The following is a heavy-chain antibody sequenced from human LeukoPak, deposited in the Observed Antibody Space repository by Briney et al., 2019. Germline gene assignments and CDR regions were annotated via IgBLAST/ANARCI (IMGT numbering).Heavy chain of an antibody. CDR3: ARAPLYGSGSSYWFDP. V-gene: IGHV4-61*02. CDR2: VFTSGNT. D-gene: IGHD3-10*01. J-gene: IGHJ5*02. Sequence: SETLSLTCSVSGDSISSGSHYCTWIRQPAGKGPEWIGRVFTSGNTNYNPSLKSRVSISVDTSRNHFSLKLSSVTAADTAVYYCARAPLYGSGSSYWFDPWGQGTLVTVSS. CDR1: GDSISSGSHY.